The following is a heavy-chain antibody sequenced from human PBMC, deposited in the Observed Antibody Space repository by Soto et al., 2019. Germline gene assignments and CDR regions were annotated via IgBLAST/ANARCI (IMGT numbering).Heavy chain of an antibody. D-gene: IGHD2-15*01. CDR3: AGGGEWWLNFEY. J-gene: IGHJ4*02. CDR1: GFNFNIYA. V-gene: IGHV3-23*01. Sequence: EVQLLESGGGLVQPGGSLRLSCAASGFNFNIYAMSWVRQAPGKGLEWVCAISGSGENTYYADSVKGRFTISRDNSKKTLYLQRNNLRVEEKAVYYCAGGGEWWLNFEYWGQGPLVTVFS. CDR2: ISGSGENT.